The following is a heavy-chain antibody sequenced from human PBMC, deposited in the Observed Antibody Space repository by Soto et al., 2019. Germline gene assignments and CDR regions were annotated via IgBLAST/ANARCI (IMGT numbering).Heavy chain of an antibody. V-gene: IGHV3-30-3*01. J-gene: IGHJ4*02. Sequence: QTWGPLRLSGAASGFTFSSYAMHWVRQAPGKGLEWVAVISYDGSNKYYADSVKGRFTISRDNSKNTLYLQMNSLRAEDTAVYYCARDIVVVVAATGGLDYSGQGTLVTVSS. CDR3: ARDIVVVVAATGGLDY. D-gene: IGHD2-15*01. CDR2: ISYDGSNK. CDR1: GFTFSSYA.